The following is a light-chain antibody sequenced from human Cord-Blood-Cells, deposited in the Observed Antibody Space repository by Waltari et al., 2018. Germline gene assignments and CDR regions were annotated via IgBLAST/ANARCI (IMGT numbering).Light chain of an antibody. Sequence: DIKMTQYTSSLSASVGDRVTITCRASQSISSYLNWYQQKPGKAPKLLIYAASSLQSGVPSRFSGSGSGTDFTLTISSLQPEDFATYYCQQSYSTPLTFGGGTKVEIK. CDR1: QSISSY. CDR2: AAS. J-gene: IGKJ4*01. CDR3: QQSYSTPLT. V-gene: IGKV1-39*01.